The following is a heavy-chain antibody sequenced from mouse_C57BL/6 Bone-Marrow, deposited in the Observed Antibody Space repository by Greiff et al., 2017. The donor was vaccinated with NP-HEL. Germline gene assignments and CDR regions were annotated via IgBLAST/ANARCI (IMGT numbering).Heavy chain of an antibody. CDR1: GYTFTDYN. D-gene: IGHD1-1*01. Sequence: VQLQQSGPELVKPGASVKIPCKASGYTFTDYNMDWVKQSHGKSLEWIGDINPNNGGTIYNQKFKGKATLTVDKSSSTAYMELRSLTSEDTAVYYCARAHYYGSGGYFDVWGTGTTVTVSS. CDR3: ARAHYYGSGGYFDV. CDR2: INPNNGGT. J-gene: IGHJ1*03. V-gene: IGHV1-18*01.